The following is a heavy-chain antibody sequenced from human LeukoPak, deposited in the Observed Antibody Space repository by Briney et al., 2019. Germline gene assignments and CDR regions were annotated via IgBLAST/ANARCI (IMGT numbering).Heavy chain of an antibody. V-gene: IGHV3-64*01. CDR3: ARARGYGGLHDAFDI. Sequence: GGSLRLSCAASGFTFSSYAMHWVRQAPGKGLEYVSAISSNGGSTYYANSVKGRFTISRDNSKNTLYLQMGSLKAEDMAVYYCARARGYGGLHDAFDIWGQGTMVTVSS. J-gene: IGHJ3*02. CDR1: GFTFSSYA. D-gene: IGHD4/OR15-4a*01. CDR2: ISSNGGST.